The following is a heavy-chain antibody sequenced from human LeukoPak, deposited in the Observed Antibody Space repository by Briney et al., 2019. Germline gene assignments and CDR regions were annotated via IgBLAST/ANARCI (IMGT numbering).Heavy chain of an antibody. CDR2: IKQDGSEK. Sequence: PGGSLRLSCAASGFTFSSYWMSWVRQAPGKGLEWVANIKQDGSEKYYVDSVEGRFTISRDNAKNSLYLQMNSLRAEDTAVYYCASSSYYDILTGPGAFDIWGQGTMVTVSS. V-gene: IGHV3-7*01. CDR3: ASSSYYDILTGPGAFDI. D-gene: IGHD3-9*01. J-gene: IGHJ3*02. CDR1: GFTFSSYW.